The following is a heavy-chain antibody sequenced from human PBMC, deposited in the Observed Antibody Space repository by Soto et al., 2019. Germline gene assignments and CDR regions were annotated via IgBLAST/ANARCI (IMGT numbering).Heavy chain of an antibody. CDR2: ISWNSGSI. V-gene: IGHV3-9*01. D-gene: IGHD3-3*01. CDR3: AKLHYDFWSGYYRPTEDFDY. J-gene: IGHJ4*02. CDR1: GFTFDDYA. Sequence: DVQLVESGGGLVQPGRSLRLSCAASGFTFDDYAMHWVRQAPGKGLEWVSGISWNSGSIGYADSVKGRFTISRDNAKNSLYLQMNSLRAEDTALYYCAKLHYDFWSGYYRPTEDFDYWGQGTLVTVSS.